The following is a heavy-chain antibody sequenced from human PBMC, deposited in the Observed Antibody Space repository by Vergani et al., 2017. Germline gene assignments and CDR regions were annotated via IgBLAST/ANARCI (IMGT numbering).Heavy chain of an antibody. CDR3: ALKGNYYYDRGTYYGWFDP. CDR2: MFYTGST. J-gene: IGHJ5*02. V-gene: IGHV4-39*01. Sequence: QLQLQESGPGLVKPSETLSLTCTVSGGSISSSSYYWGWIRQPPGKGLEWIGSMFYTGSTYYNPSLKSRVTISIDTPKNQFSLKLSSVNAVDTAVYYCALKGNYYYDRGTYYGWFDPWGQGTLVTVSS. D-gene: IGHD3-22*01. CDR1: GGSISSSSYY.